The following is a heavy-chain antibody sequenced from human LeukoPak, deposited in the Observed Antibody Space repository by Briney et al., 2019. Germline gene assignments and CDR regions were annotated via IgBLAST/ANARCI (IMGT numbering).Heavy chain of an antibody. CDR2: SRNKANSYST. J-gene: IGHJ6*03. CDR3: GVGASIANYYSYMDV. V-gene: IGHV3-72*01. D-gene: IGHD1-26*01. Sequence: GGSLRLSCAASGFTSSDHYMDWVRQAPGKGLEWIGRSRNKANSYSTEYAASVKGRFTISRDESENSLYLQMNGLKTEDTAVYYCGVGASIANYYSYMDVWGKGTSVTVSS. CDR1: GFTSSDHY.